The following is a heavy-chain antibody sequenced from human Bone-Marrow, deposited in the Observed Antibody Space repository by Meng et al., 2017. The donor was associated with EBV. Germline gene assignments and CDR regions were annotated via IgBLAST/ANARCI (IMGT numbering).Heavy chain of an antibody. Sequence: QVQLVQSGAEVKTPGSSVKVSCKASGGTFSSYAISWVRQAPGQGLEWMGGIIPIFGTANYEQKFQGRVTITADKSTSTAYMELSSLRSEDTAVYYCARDTHDYGDLTFFNYWGQGTLVTVSS. J-gene: IGHJ4*02. CDR3: ARDTHDYGDLTFFNY. D-gene: IGHD4-17*01. CDR1: GGTFSSYA. V-gene: IGHV1-69*06. CDR2: IIPIFGTA.